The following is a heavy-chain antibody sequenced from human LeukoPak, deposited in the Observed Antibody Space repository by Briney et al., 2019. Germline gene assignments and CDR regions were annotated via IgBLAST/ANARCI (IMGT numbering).Heavy chain of an antibody. CDR2: IYYSGST. J-gene: IGHJ4*02. V-gene: IGHV4-59*01. CDR3: AVAAAGTASFDY. Sequence: SETLSLTCTVSGGSISSYYWSWIRQPPGKGLEWIGYIYYSGSTNYNPSLKSRVTISVDTSKNQFSLKLSSVTAADTAVYYCAVAAAGTASFDYWGQGTLVTVSS. D-gene: IGHD6-13*01. CDR1: GGSISSYY.